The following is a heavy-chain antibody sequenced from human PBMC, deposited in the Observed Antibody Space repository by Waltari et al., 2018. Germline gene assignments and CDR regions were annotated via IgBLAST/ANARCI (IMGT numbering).Heavy chain of an antibody. D-gene: IGHD3-10*01. CDR2: SSWNSGSI. J-gene: IGHJ4*02. CDR1: GFTFDDYA. V-gene: IGHV3-9*01. CDR3: AKASRSMVRGVSTIFDY. Sequence: EVQLVESGGGLVQPGRSLRLSCAASGFTFDDYAMHWVRQAPGKGLEWVSGSSWNSGSIGDADSVKGRFTISRDNAKNSLYLQMNSLRAEDTALYYCAKASRSMVRGVSTIFDYWGQGTLVTVSS.